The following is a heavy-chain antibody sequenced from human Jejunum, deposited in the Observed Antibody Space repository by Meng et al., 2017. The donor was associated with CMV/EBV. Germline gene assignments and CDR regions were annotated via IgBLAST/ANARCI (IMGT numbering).Heavy chain of an antibody. CDR1: AFTFSDFN. V-gene: IGHV3-21*01. Sequence: SAFTFSDFNMRWVRQTPGKGLEWVSSISSDSTYTSYADSVKGRFTISRDNAKTSLYLQLNTLRAEDTAVYYCAREGRFSHHGASDTWGRGTTVTVSS. CDR2: ISSDSTYT. D-gene: IGHD1-14*01. CDR3: AREGRFSHHGASDT. J-gene: IGHJ3*02.